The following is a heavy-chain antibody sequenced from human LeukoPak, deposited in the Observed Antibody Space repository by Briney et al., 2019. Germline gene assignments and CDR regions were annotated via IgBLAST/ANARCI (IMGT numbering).Heavy chain of an antibody. CDR3: AKLGYSSGWFDY. J-gene: IGHJ5*01. Sequence: GGSLRLSCAASGFTFTSYAMTWVRQAPGKGLEWVSAISGSGGSTYYADSVKGRFTISRDNSKNTLYLQMNSLRAEDTAVYYCAKLGYSSGWFDYWGQGTLVTVSS. CDR2: ISGSGGST. V-gene: IGHV3-23*01. CDR1: GFTFTSYA. D-gene: IGHD6-19*01.